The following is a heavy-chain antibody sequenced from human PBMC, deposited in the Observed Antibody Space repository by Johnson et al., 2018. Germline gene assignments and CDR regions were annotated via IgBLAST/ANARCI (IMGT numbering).Heavy chain of an antibody. V-gene: IGHV3-9*01. CDR3: AKSIGYVSGVSCYSGYFPH. D-gene: IGHD2-15*01. CDR2: ISWNSGSI. J-gene: IGHJ1*01. CDR1: GFTFDDYA. Sequence: VQLLESGGGLVQPGRSLRLSCAASGFTFDDYAMHWVRQGPGKGLAWVSGISWNSGSIGYADSVKGRFTISRDNAKNSLYLQMNSLRAEATALYYCAKSIGYVSGVSCYSGYFPHWGPGTLVTVSS.